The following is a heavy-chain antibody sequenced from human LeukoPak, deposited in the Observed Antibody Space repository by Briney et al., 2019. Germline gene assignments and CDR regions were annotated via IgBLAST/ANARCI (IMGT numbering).Heavy chain of an antibody. V-gene: IGHV3-30*03. J-gene: IGHJ3*02. D-gene: IGHD1-1*01. CDR3: ARVNGLAFDI. CDR1: GFTFSSYG. Sequence: GRSLRLSCAASGFTFSSYGMHWVRQAPGKGLEWVAVISYDGSNKYYADSVKGRFTISRDNAKNSLYLQMNSLRAEDTAVYYCARVNGLAFDIWGQGTMVTVSS. CDR2: ISYDGSNK.